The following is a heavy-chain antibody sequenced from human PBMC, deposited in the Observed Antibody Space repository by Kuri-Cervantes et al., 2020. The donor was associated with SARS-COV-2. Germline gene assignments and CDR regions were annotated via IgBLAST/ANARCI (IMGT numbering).Heavy chain of an antibody. CDR1: GFTFSSYG. V-gene: IGHV3-30*03. J-gene: IGHJ4*02. CDR2: ISYDGSNK. Sequence: GESLKISCAASGFTFSSYGMLWVRQAPGKGLEWVAVISYDGSNKYYADSVKGRFTISRDNSKNTLYLQMNSLRAEDTAVYYCARYSSSWHQTDYWGQGTLVTVSS. CDR3: ARYSSSWHQTDY. D-gene: IGHD6-13*01.